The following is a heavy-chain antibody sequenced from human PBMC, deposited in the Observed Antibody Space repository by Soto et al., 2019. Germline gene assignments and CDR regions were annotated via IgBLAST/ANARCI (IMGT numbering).Heavy chain of an antibody. CDR3: AKTPWINYDSRNWYFDL. CDR2: ISGSGSST. D-gene: IGHD3-3*01. J-gene: IGHJ2*01. CDR1: GFTFSSYA. Sequence: EVQLLESGGDLVQPGGSLRLSCAASGFTFSSYAMSWVRQAPGKGLEWVSGISGSGSSTYYADSVKGRFTLSRDNSGNTVYMQMNSLRVEDTAVYFCAKTPWINYDSRNWYFDLWGRGTLVTVSS. V-gene: IGHV3-23*01.